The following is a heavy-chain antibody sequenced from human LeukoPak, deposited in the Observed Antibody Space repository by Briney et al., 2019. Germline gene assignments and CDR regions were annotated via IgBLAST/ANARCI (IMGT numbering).Heavy chain of an antibody. CDR1: GFTFGDYA. CDR3: ARDPWYNWNDVDN. J-gene: IGHJ4*02. CDR2: ISWNSGSI. D-gene: IGHD1-1*01. V-gene: IGHV3-9*01. Sequence: GRFLRLSCAASGFTFGDYAMHWVRQAPGKGLEWVSGISWNSGSIGYADSVKGRFTISRDNAKNSLYLQMNSLRAEDTAVYYCARDPWYNWNDVDNWGQGTLVTVSS.